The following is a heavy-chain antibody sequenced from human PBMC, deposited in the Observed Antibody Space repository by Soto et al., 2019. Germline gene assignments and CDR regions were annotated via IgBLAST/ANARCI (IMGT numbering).Heavy chain of an antibody. CDR2: INSDGSST. CDR1: GFTFSSYW. V-gene: IGHV3-74*01. Sequence: GGSLRLSCAASGFTFSSYWMHWVRQAPGKGLVWVSRINSDGSSTSYADSVKGRFTISRDNAKNTLYLQMNSLRAEATAVYYCARGSSITIFGVVIITYYYYGMDVWGQGTTVTVSS. CDR3: ARGSSITIFGVVIITYYYYGMDV. D-gene: IGHD3-3*01. J-gene: IGHJ6*02.